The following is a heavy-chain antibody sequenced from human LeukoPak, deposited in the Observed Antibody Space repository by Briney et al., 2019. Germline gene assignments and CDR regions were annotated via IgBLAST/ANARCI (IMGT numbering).Heavy chain of an antibody. V-gene: IGHV3-7*03. CDR3: AKDSPHDYVWANYKLGWFFDY. CDR1: GFTFSDYW. CDR2: MKQDGSEK. D-gene: IGHD3-16*01. Sequence: GGSLRLSCAASGFTFSDYWMTCVRQAPGKGLEWVANMKQDGSEKYYVGSVKGRFTISRDNSKNTLYLQMNSLRAEDTAVYYCAKDSPHDYVWANYKLGWFFDYWGQGTLVTVPS. J-gene: IGHJ4*02.